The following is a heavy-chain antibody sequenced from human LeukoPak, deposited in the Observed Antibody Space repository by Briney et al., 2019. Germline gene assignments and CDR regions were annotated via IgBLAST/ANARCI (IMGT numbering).Heavy chain of an antibody. Sequence: ASVKVSCKASGYTFTSYYMHWVRQAPGQGLEWMGIINPSGGSTSYAQKFQGRVTMTRDTSTSTVYMEPSSLRSEDTAVYYCARERRAAAGLWYWGQGTLVTVSS. CDR1: GYTFTSYY. V-gene: IGHV1-46*01. J-gene: IGHJ4*02. CDR2: INPSGGST. CDR3: ARERRAAAGLWY. D-gene: IGHD6-13*01.